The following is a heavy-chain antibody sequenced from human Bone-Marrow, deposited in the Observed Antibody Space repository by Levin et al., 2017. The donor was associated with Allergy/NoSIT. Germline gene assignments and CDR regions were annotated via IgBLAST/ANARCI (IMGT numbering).Heavy chain of an antibody. D-gene: IGHD2-15*01. Sequence: SQTLSLTCTVPGGSISSSSYYWGWIRQPPGKGLEWIGSIYYSGSTYYNPSLKSRVTISVDTSKNQFSLKLSSVTAADTAVYYCARQGGVPYFDYWGQGTLVTVSS. CDR3: ARQGGVPYFDY. V-gene: IGHV4-39*01. J-gene: IGHJ4*02. CDR2: IYYSGST. CDR1: GGSISSSSYY.